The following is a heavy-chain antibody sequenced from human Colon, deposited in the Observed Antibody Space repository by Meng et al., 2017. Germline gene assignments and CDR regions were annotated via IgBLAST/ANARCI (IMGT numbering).Heavy chain of an antibody. CDR2: TYYRSEWQN. V-gene: IGHV6-1*01. J-gene: IGHJ4*02. D-gene: IGHD3-10*01. Sequence: QVQLQQSGPGIVKPSQTLSLTCAISGDSVFSNRALWHWVRQSPSRGLEWLGQTYYRSEWQNHYGVSVKSRITINADTSRNHFSLHLNSVTPEDTAVYYCTTWYGEYWGQGTLVT. CDR3: TTWYGEY. CDR1: GDSVFSNRAL.